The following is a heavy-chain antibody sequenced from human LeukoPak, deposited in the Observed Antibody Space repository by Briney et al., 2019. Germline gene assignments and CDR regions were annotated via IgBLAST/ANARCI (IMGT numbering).Heavy chain of an antibody. J-gene: IGHJ6*04. CDR3: ARVAVAGMDV. V-gene: IGHV4-38-2*02. Sequence: PSETLSLTCTVAGYSISSGNYWGWIRQPPGKGLEWIGNTYHSGSTYYNASLKSRVTISVDTSKNQFSLNLTSVTAADTAVYYCARVAVAGMDVWGKGTTVTVSS. CDR1: GYSISSGNY. D-gene: IGHD6-19*01. CDR2: TYHSGST.